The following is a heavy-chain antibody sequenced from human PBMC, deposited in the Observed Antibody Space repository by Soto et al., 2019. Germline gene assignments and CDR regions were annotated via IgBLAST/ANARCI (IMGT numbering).Heavy chain of an antibody. V-gene: IGHV1-69*13. CDR3: AREEMSYDILTGHYYYYGMDV. J-gene: IGHJ6*02. CDR1: GGTFSSYA. Sequence: GASVKVSCKASGGTFSSYAISWVRQAPGQGLEWMGGIIPIFGTANYAQKFQGRVTITADGSTSTAYMELSSLRSEDTAVYYCAREEMSYDILTGHYYYYGMDVWGQGTTVTVSS. CDR2: IIPIFGTA. D-gene: IGHD3-9*01.